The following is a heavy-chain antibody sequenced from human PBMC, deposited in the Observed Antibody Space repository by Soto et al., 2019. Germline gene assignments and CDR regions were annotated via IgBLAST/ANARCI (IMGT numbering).Heavy chain of an antibody. Sequence: ASVKVSCKASGYTFTSYDINWVRQATGQGLEWMGWISANNGNTNYAQKLQGRVTMTTDTSTSTAYMELRSLRSDDTAVYYCARDFRNHPTGWFDPWGQGTLVTSPQ. CDR3: ARDFRNHPTGWFDP. J-gene: IGHJ5*02. CDR1: GYTFTSYD. V-gene: IGHV1-18*01. CDR2: ISANNGNT. D-gene: IGHD4-4*01.